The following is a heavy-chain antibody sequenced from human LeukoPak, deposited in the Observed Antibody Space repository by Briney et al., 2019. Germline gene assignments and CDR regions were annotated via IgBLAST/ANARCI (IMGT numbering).Heavy chain of an antibody. Sequence: SVKVSCKASGGTFISYAISWVRQAPGQGLEWMGGIIPIFGTANYAQKFQGRVTITADESTSTAYMELSSLRSEDTAVYYCARAITGIAVAGGPYYFDYWGQGTLVTVSS. CDR2: IIPIFGTA. CDR3: ARAITGIAVAGGPYYFDY. D-gene: IGHD6-19*01. CDR1: GGTFISYA. V-gene: IGHV1-69*13. J-gene: IGHJ4*02.